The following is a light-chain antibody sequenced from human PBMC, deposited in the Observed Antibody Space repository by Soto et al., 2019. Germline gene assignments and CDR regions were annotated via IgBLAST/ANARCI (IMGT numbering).Light chain of an antibody. CDR1: QSIGST. CDR3: QHYKTWPLS. J-gene: IGKJ4*01. Sequence: EIVMTQSPATLSVSRGERATLSCRASQSIGSTLAWYQQKPGQTPRLLIYDASTRATGIPARFSGIGSGTEFTLIISSLQSEDFAVYYCQHYKTWPLSFGGGTKVDIK. CDR2: DAS. V-gene: IGKV3-15*01.